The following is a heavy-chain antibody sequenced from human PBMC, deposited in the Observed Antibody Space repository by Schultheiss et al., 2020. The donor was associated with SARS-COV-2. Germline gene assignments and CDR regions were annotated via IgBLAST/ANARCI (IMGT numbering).Heavy chain of an antibody. CDR3: AKDRGGKLSGWPRELDP. J-gene: IGHJ5*02. D-gene: IGHD6-19*01. V-gene: IGHV3-23*01. Sequence: GESLKISCAASGFIFSSYALSWVRQAPGKGLEWVSSITASGDDTCYADSVKGRFTISRDNSKNTLSLQMNSLRAEDTAVYYCAKDRGGKLSGWPRELDPWGQGTLVTVSS. CDR1: GFIFSSYA. CDR2: ITASGDDT.